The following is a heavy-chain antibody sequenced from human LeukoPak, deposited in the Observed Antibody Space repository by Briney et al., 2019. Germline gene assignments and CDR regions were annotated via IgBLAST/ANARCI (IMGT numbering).Heavy chain of an antibody. V-gene: IGHV1-2*04. D-gene: IGHD2-15*01. CDR2: INPNSGGT. J-gene: IGHJ3*02. Sequence: ASVKVSCKASGYTFTDYYMHWVRQAPGQGLEWMGWINPNSGGTNYAQKFQDWISMTRDTSISTAYMELSRLKSDDTAVYYCARDKGGYCSGDSCLDAFDIWGQGTVVTVSS. CDR3: ARDKGGYCSGDSCLDAFDI. CDR1: GYTFTDYY.